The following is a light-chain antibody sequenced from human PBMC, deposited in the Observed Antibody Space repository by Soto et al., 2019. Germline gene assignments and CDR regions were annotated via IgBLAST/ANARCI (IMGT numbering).Light chain of an antibody. J-gene: IGKJ1*01. CDR1: QSVSSD. CDR2: GAS. V-gene: IGKV3-15*01. Sequence: EIVMTQSPATLSVSPGERATLSCRASQSVSSDLAWYQQKPGQAPRLLMYGASTRATGIPARFSGSGSGTEFTLTISSPQSEDFAVYYCQQYNNCPRTFGQGTKVEIQ. CDR3: QQYNNCPRT.